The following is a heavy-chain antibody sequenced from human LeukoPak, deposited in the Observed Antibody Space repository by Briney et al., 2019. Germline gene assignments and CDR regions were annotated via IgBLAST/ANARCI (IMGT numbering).Heavy chain of an antibody. Sequence: SGGSLRLSCAASGFTFSSYSMNWVRQAPGKGLEWVSSISSSSSYIYYADSVKGRFTISRDNAKNSLYLQMNSLRAEDTAVFYCARDQGRDYFGSTDYWGQGTLVTVSS. CDR2: ISSSSSYI. V-gene: IGHV3-21*01. CDR1: GFTFSSYS. D-gene: IGHD3-10*01. CDR3: ARDQGRDYFGSTDY. J-gene: IGHJ4*02.